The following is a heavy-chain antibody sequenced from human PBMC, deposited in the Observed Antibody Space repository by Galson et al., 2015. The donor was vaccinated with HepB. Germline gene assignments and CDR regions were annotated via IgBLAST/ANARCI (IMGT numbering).Heavy chain of an antibody. Sequence: SETLSLTCTVSGGSISSYYWSWIRQPPGKGLEWIGSIYYSGSTYYNPSLKSRVTISVDTSKNQFSLKLSSVTAADTAVYYCARLSSRDMIVPGLDYWGQGTLVTVSS. CDR1: GGSISSYY. J-gene: IGHJ4*02. CDR2: IYYSGST. V-gene: IGHV4-59*05. D-gene: IGHD3-22*01. CDR3: ARLSSRDMIVPGLDY.